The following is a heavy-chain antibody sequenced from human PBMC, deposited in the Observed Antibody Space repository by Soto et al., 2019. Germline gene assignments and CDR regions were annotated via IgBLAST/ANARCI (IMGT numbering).Heavy chain of an antibody. V-gene: IGHV1-46*01. CDR3: ARVGPDCGGDCYYDY. Sequence: QVQLVQSGAEVKKPGASVKVSCKASGYTFTSYYMHWVRQAPGQGLEWMGIINPSGGSTRYAQKFQGRVTMTRDTSTSTVYMELSSLRSEATAGYYCARVGPDCGGDCYYDYWGQGTLVTVSS. J-gene: IGHJ4*02. CDR1: GYTFTSYY. D-gene: IGHD2-21*02. CDR2: INPSGGST.